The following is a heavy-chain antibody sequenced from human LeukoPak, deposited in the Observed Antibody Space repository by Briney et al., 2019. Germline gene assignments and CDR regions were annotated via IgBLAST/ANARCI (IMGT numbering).Heavy chain of an antibody. CDR3: AKDHLDYYDSSGYL. CDR1: GFTFSSYG. V-gene: IGHV3-30*18. CDR2: ISYDGSNK. D-gene: IGHD3-22*01. J-gene: IGHJ3*01. Sequence: GGSLRLSCAASGFTFSSYGMHWVRQAPGKGLEWVAVISYDGSNKYYADSVKGRFTISRDNSKNTLYLQMNSLRAEDTAVYYCAKDHLDYYDSSGYLWGQGTMVTVSS.